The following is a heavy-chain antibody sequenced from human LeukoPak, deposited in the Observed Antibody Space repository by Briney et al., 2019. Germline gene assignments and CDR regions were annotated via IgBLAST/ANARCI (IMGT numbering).Heavy chain of an antibody. CDR1: GGSISSGDYY. D-gene: IGHD4-23*01. CDR2: IYYSGST. V-gene: IGHV4-30-4*08. CDR3: ARDLVRWYSYFMDV. Sequence: PSETLSLTCTVSGGSISSGDYYWSWIRQPPGKGLEWIGYIYYSGSTYYNPSLKSRVTISVDTSKNQFSLKLSSVTAADTAVYYCARDLVRWYSYFMDVWGKGTTVTVSS. J-gene: IGHJ6*03.